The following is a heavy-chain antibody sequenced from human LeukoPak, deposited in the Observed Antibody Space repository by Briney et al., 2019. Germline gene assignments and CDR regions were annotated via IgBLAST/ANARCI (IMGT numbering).Heavy chain of an antibody. J-gene: IGHJ5*02. CDR1: GFTLSSYG. D-gene: IGHD3-22*01. CDR2: ITAISSST. Sequence: PGGSLRLSCVASGFTLSSYGMSWVRQPPGKGLEWVAAITAISSSTYDADSVKGRFTISRDNSKNTLYLQMNSLRAEDTAVYYCAKDALSYYYDSSGYPEENWFDPWGQGTLVTVSS. V-gene: IGHV3-23*01. CDR3: AKDALSYYYDSSGYPEENWFDP.